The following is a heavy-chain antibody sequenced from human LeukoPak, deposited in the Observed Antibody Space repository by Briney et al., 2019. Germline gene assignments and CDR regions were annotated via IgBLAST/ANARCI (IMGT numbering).Heavy chain of an antibody. CDR1: GFTFSDYY. J-gene: IGHJ5*02. V-gene: IGHV3-11*01. Sequence: GGSLRLSCAASGFTFSDYYMSWIRQAPGKGLEWVSYISRSGSTIYYADSVKGRFTISRDNAKNSLYLQMNSLRAEDTAVYYCAREDGYVGLNWFDPWGQGTLVTVSS. CDR2: ISRSGSTI. D-gene: IGHD5-24*01. CDR3: AREDGYVGLNWFDP.